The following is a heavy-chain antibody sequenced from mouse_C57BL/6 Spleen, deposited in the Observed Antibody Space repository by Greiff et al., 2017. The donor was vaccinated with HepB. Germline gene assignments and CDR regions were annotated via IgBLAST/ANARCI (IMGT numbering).Heavy chain of an antibody. Sequence: EVNVVESGGGLVQPGGSMKLSCAASGFTFSDAWMDWVRQSPEKGLEWVAEIRNKANNHATYYAESVKGRFTISRDDSKSSVYLQMNSLRAEDTGIYYCTKVQLRPYYFDYWGQGTTLTVSS. V-gene: IGHV6-6*01. CDR2: IRNKANNHAT. CDR3: TKVQLRPYYFDY. D-gene: IGHD3-2*02. CDR1: GFTFSDAW. J-gene: IGHJ2*01.